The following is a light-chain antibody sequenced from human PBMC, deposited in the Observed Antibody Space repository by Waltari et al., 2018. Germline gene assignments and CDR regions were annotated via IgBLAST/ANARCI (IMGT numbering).Light chain of an antibody. J-gene: IGKJ4*01. CDR3: QQLNSYPLT. CDR2: SAS. Sequence: DIQMTQSPSYVSASVGDTVTITCRASQDIHTWLAWYQQKPGKAPKLLIYSASTLQSGVPSRFSGSGSGTEFSLTISSLQPEDFATYYCQQLNSYPLTFGGGTKVEIK. CDR1: QDIHTW. V-gene: IGKV1-12*01.